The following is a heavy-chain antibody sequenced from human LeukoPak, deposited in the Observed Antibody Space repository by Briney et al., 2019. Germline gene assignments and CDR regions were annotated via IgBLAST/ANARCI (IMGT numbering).Heavy chain of an antibody. V-gene: IGHV1-58*02. CDR3: AAPRSGWFGEAQFDY. CDR1: GYTFTGYY. D-gene: IGHD3-10*01. Sequence: SVKVSCKASGYTFTGYYMQWVRQARGQRLEWIGWIVVGSGNTNYAQKFQERVTITRDMSTSTAYMELSSLRSEDTAVYYCAAPRSGWFGEAQFDYWGQGTLVTVSS. J-gene: IGHJ4*02. CDR2: IVVGSGNT.